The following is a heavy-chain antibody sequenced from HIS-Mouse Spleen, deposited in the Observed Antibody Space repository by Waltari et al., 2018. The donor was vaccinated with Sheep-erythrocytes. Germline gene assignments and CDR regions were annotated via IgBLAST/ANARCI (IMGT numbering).Heavy chain of an antibody. CDR1: GFSFDDYA. D-gene: IGHD2-2*01. Sequence: EVQLVESGGGLVQPGRSLRLSCAASGFSFDDYAMHWARQAPGKGLGLCSGISWNSANIGYAASVKGRFTISRDNAKNSLYLQMNSLRAEDTASYYCAKDISRNIVVVPAAVGDYWGQGTLVTVSS. V-gene: IGHV3-9*01. CDR3: AKDISRNIVVVPAAVGDY. J-gene: IGHJ4*02. CDR2: ISWNSANI.